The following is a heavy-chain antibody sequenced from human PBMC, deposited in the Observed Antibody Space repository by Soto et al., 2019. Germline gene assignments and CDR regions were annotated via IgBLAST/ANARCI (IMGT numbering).Heavy chain of an antibody. Sequence: EVQLVESGGGLVKPGGSLRLSCAASGFTFSSYSMNWVRQAPGKGLEWVSSISSSSSYIYYADSVKGRFTISRDNAKNSLYLQMNSLRAAHTAVYYCAGGRFGEEDAFDIWGQGTMVTVSS. J-gene: IGHJ3*02. V-gene: IGHV3-21*01. CDR2: ISSSSSYI. D-gene: IGHD3-10*01. CDR3: AGGRFGEEDAFDI. CDR1: GFTFSSYS.